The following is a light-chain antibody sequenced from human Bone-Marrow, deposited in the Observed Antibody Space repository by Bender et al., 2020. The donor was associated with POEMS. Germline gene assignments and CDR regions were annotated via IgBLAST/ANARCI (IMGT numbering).Light chain of an antibody. CDR2: EVT. J-gene: IGLJ2*01. CDR1: SSDVGGYNY. CDR3: CSYAGSSTVV. Sequence: QSALTQLASVSGSPGQSISISCTGTSSDVGGYNYVSWYQHHPGKTPKLILFEVTRRPSGVSDRFSGSKSGNTASLTISGLQADDEADYYCCSYAGSSTVVFGGGTKLTVL. V-gene: IGLV2-23*02.